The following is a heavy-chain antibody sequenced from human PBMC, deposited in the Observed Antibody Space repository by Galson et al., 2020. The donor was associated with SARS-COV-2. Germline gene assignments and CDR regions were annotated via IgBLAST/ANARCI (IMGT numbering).Heavy chain of an antibody. CDR1: GLTFSSYS. J-gene: IGHJ4*02. CDR2: ISSSSSYI. D-gene: IGHD3-16*02. CDR3: AREEYDYVWGSYRPSVY. Sequence: GESLKPSCPASGLTFSSYSMNWVRQAPGKGLEWVSSISSSSSYIYYADPVKGRFTISRDNAKNSLYLQMNSLRAGDTAVYYCAREEYDYVWGSYRPSVYWGQGTLVTVSS. V-gene: IGHV3-21*01.